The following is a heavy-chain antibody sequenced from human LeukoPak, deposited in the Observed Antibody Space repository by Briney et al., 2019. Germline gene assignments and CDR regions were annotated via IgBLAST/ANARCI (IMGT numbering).Heavy chain of an antibody. CDR2: ITGTGGIT. V-gene: IGHV3-23*01. CDR1: GFTLSSYA. J-gene: IGHJ4*02. Sequence: PGGSLRLSCEASGFTLSSYAMIWVRQAPGKGLEWVSAITGTGGITYYADSVKGRFTISRDTSKNTLYLQMNSLRAEDTALYYCAKDLMYGNSWYGGADYWGQGTLVTVSS. D-gene: IGHD6-13*01. CDR3: AKDLMYGNSWYGGADY.